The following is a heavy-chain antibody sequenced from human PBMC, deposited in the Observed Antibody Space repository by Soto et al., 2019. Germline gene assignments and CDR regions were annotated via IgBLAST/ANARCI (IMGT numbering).Heavy chain of an antibody. CDR2: IIPIFGTA. J-gene: IGHJ5*02. CDR1: GGTFSSYA. CDR3: ARAPGVLMVYAIGDLGFDP. V-gene: IGHV1-69*01. Sequence: QVQLVQSGAEVKKPGSSVKVSCKASGGTFSSYAISWVRQAPGQGLEWMGGIIPIFGTANYAQKFQGRVTITADESTSTAYMEMSSLRSEDTAVYYCARAPGVLMVYAIGDLGFDPWGQGTLVTVSS. D-gene: IGHD2-8*01.